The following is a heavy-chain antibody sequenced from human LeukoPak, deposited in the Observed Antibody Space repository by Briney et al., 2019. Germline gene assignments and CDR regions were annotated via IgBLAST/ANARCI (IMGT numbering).Heavy chain of an antibody. V-gene: IGHV4-34*01. Sequence: PSETLSLTCAVYGGSFSGYYWSWIRQPPGKGLEWIGEINHSGSTNYNPSLKSRVTISVDTSKNQFSLKLSSVTAADTAVYYCARAVANCSGGSCYSMPHTFDYWGQGTLVTVSS. J-gene: IGHJ4*02. D-gene: IGHD2-15*01. CDR3: ARAVANCSGGSCYSMPHTFDY. CDR2: INHSGST. CDR1: GGSFSGYY.